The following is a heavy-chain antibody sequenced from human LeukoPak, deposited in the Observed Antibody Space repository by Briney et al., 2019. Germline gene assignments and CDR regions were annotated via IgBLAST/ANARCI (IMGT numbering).Heavy chain of an antibody. V-gene: IGHV3-7*01. CDR1: GFTFSSNW. Sequence: GGSLRLSCAASGFTFSSNWMSWVRQAPGKGLEWVANIKEDGSKENYEDSVKGRFTISRDNAKNSLYLQMNSLRAEDTAVYYCARVRAYDILTGYYSDTFDYWGQGTLVTVSS. CDR3: ARVRAYDILTGYYSDTFDY. D-gene: IGHD3-9*01. J-gene: IGHJ4*02. CDR2: IKEDGSKE.